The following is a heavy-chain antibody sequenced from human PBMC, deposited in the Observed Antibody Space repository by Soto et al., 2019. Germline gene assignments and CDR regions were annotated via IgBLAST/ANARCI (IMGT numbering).Heavy chain of an antibody. V-gene: IGHV3-15*01. J-gene: IGHJ4*02. Sequence: GGSLRLSCAASGFTFSNAWMSWVRQAPGKGLEWVGRIKSKTDGGTTDYAAPVKGRFTISRDDSRNTLYLQMNSLKTEDTAVYYCTTFLDYPWLPRTDYWGQGTLVTVSS. D-gene: IGHD4-17*01. CDR1: GFTFSNAW. CDR3: TTFLDYPWLPRTDY. CDR2: IKSKTDGGTT.